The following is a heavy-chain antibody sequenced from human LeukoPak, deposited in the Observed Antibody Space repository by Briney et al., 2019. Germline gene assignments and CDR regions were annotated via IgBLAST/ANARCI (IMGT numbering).Heavy chain of an antibody. CDR3: AKDLRSSGEWEPLGD. Sequence: PGGSLRLSCAASGFTFSSYGMSWVRQAPGKGLEWVSAISGSGGSTYYADSVKGRFTISRDNSKNTLYLQMNSLRAEDTAVYYCAKDLRSSGEWEPLGDWGQGTLVTVSS. D-gene: IGHD1-26*01. J-gene: IGHJ4*02. CDR2: ISGSGGST. V-gene: IGHV3-23*01. CDR1: GFTFSSYG.